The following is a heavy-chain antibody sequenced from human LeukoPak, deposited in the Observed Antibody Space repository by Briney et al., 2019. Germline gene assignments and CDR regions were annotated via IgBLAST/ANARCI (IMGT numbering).Heavy chain of an antibody. Sequence: GGSLRLSCAASGFTFSSYSMNWVRQAPGKGLEWVSYISSSSSTIYYADSVKGRFTISRDNAKNSLYLQMNSLRAEDTAVYYCASLWRWNHENWGQGTLVTVSS. CDR3: ASLWRWNHEN. CDR1: GFTFSSYS. V-gene: IGHV3-48*01. D-gene: IGHD1-14*01. J-gene: IGHJ4*02. CDR2: ISSSSSTI.